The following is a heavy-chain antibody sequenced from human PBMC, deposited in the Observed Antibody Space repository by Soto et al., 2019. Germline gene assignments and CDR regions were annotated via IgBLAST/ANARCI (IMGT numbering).Heavy chain of an antibody. J-gene: IGHJ5*02. CDR1: GGSISGGGYY. CDR3: ARGAGYPNWFDP. V-gene: IGHV4-31*03. D-gene: IGHD2-15*01. CDR2: IYYSGGT. Sequence: SETLSLTCTVSGGSISGGGYYWSWIRQHPGKGLEWIGYIYYSGGTYYNPSLKSRVTISVDTSKNQFSLKLSSVTAADTAVYYCARGAGYPNWFDPWGQGTLVTVSS.